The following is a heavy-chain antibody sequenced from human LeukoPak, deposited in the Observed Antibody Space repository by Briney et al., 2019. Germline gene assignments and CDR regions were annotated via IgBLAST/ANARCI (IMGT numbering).Heavy chain of an antibody. CDR3: ARGAAGYVGASSFDY. D-gene: IGHD1-26*01. Sequence: GRSLRLSCAVSGFTFSSYGMHWVRQAPGKGLEWMAVISYDGTNKYYADSVKGRFTISRDNSKNTLYLQMNSLRAEDTAVYYCARGAAGYVGASSFDYWGQGTLVTVSS. V-gene: IGHV3-30*03. J-gene: IGHJ4*02. CDR1: GFTFSSYG. CDR2: ISYDGTNK.